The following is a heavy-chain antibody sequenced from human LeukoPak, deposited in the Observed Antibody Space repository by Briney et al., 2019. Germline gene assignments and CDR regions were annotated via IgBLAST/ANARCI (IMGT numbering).Heavy chain of an antibody. V-gene: IGHV4-39*07. CDR2: IYTSGST. CDR3: ASRGFYDSSIDAFDI. CDR1: GGSISSSSYY. Sequence: SETLSLTCTVSGGSISSSSYYWGWIRQPPGKGLEWIGRIYTSGSTNYNPSLKSRVTISVDTSKNQFSLKLSSVAAADTAVYYCASRGFYDSSIDAFDIWGQGTMVTVSS. J-gene: IGHJ3*02. D-gene: IGHD3-22*01.